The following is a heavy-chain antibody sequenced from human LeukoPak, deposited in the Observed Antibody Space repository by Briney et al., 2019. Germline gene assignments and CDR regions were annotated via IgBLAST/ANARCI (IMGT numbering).Heavy chain of an antibody. CDR1: GFTFSSYR. Sequence: PSGSLRLSCAASGFTFSSYRMHWVRQAPGQGLVWVSHINSDGSSTSYADSVKGRFTISRDNAKNTLYLQMNSLRAEDTAVYYCARDLGITMSHDYWGQGTLVTVSS. V-gene: IGHV3-74*01. D-gene: IGHD3-10*02. J-gene: IGHJ4*02. CDR2: INSDGSST. CDR3: ARDLGITMSHDY.